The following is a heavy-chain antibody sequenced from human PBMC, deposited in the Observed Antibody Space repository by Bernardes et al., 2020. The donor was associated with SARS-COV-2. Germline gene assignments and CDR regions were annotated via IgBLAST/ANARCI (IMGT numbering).Heavy chain of an antibody. CDR1: GGSISSSNYY. Sequence: TLSLTCTVSGGSISSSNYYWGWIRQPPGKGLEWIGSIYSSGSSYYNPSLQSRVRESVDTSKNQFSLRLSFVTAADTAVYYCAGSSCGIDCYIGGLRSWDYGMDVWGQGTTVTVSS. J-gene: IGHJ6*02. CDR3: AGSSCGIDCYIGGLRSWDYGMDV. CDR2: IYSSGSS. D-gene: IGHD2-21*02. V-gene: IGHV4-39*01.